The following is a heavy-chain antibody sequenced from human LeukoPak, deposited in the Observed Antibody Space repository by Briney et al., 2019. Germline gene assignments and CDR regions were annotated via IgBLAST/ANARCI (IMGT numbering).Heavy chain of an antibody. D-gene: IGHD1-26*01. CDR1: GDSISSYY. Sequence: SETLSLTCTVSGDSISSYYWSWIRQPPGKGLEWIGQMYYSGSTNYNPSLKSRVTISVDTSKNQFSLKLSSVTAADTAVYYCARAKIVGVEYYFDYWGQGTLVTVSS. V-gene: IGHV4-59*01. CDR2: MYYSGST. J-gene: IGHJ4*02. CDR3: ARAKIVGVEYYFDY.